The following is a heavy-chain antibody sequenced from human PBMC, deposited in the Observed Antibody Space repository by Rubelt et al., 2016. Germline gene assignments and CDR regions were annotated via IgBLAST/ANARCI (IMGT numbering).Heavy chain of an antibody. D-gene: IGHD2-21*01. CDR1: GDSISSSTYY. V-gene: IGHV4-61*05. CDR3: VRRTVCGGDCYRFDP. J-gene: IGHJ5*02. Sequence: QLQLQESGPGLVKPSETLSVTCTVSGDSISSSTYYWGWIRQPPGKGLEWIGYMSYGGSANYKPPLKSRVTLSIDKSRNQFSLRLRLVTAADTALYYCVRRTVCGGDCYRFDPWGQGTLVTVSS. CDR2: MSYGGSA.